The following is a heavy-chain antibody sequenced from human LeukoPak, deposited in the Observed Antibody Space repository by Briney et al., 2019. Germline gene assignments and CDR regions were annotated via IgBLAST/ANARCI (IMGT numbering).Heavy chain of an antibody. Sequence: SETLSLTCTVSGGSISSYYWSWIRQPPGKGLEWIGYIYYSGSTNYNPSLKSRVTISVDTSKNQFSLKLSSVTAADTAVYYCARSGYYDFWSGRAVYYYYYMDVWGKGTTVTVSS. CDR2: IYYSGST. V-gene: IGHV4-59*01. D-gene: IGHD3-3*01. CDR1: GGSISSYY. J-gene: IGHJ6*03. CDR3: ARSGYYDFWSGRAVYYYYYMDV.